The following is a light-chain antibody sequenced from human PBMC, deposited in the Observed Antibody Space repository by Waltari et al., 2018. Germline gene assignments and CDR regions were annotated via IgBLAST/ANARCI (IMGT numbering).Light chain of an antibody. V-gene: IGKV4-1*01. CDR3: QQYYDTPRT. CDR1: QTVLYSSDNNNY. J-gene: IGKJ1*01. CDR2: WAS. Sequence: DIVMTQSPDSLAVSLGERATINCKSSQTVLYSSDNNNYLAWYRQKLGQPPKLLIYWASTRASGVPARFSGSGSGTDFTLTISSLQAEDVAVYYCQQYYDTPRTFGQGTRVEIK.